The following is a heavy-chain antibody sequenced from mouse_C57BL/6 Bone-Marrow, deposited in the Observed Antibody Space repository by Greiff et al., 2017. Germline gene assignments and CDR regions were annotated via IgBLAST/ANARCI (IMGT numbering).Heavy chain of an antibody. CDR2: IRNKANGYTT. V-gene: IGHV7-3*01. J-gene: IGHJ2*01. CDR1: GFTFTDYY. Sequence: EVQRVESGGGLVQPGGSLSLSCAASGFTFTDYYMSWVRQPPGKALEWLGFIRNKANGYTTEYSASVKGRFTISRDNSQSILYLQMNAQRAEDSTTYYCARYRSYYFDYWGQGTTLTVSS. CDR3: ARYRSYYFDY.